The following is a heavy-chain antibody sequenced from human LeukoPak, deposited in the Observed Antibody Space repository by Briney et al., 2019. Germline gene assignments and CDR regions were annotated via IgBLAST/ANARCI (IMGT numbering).Heavy chain of an antibody. Sequence: PGGSLRPSCAASGFTFSSYEMNWVRQAPGKGLEWVSYISSSGSTIYYADSVKGRFTISRDNAKNSLYLQMNSLRAEDTAVYYCARVLDYGDYFDYWGQGTLVTVSS. V-gene: IGHV3-48*03. CDR2: ISSSGSTI. CDR1: GFTFSSYE. J-gene: IGHJ4*02. CDR3: ARVLDYGDYFDY. D-gene: IGHD4-17*01.